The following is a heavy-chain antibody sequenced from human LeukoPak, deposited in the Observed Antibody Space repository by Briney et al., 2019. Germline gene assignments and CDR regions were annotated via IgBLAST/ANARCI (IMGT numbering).Heavy chain of an antibody. CDR2: INPNSGGT. CDR3: ARMLSYYYGMDV. D-gene: IGHD2-8*01. V-gene: IGHV1-2*02. Sequence: GASVKVSCKASGYTFTGYYMHWVRQAPGQGLEWMGWINPNSGGTNYAQKFQGRVTMTRNTSISTAYMELSSLRSEDTAVYYCARMLSYYYGMDVWGQGTTVTVSS. CDR1: GYTFTGYY. J-gene: IGHJ6*02.